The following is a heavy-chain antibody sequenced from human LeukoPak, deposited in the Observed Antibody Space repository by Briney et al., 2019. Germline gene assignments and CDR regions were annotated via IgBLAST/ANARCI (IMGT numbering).Heavy chain of an antibody. V-gene: IGHV1-46*01. CDR1: GYTFTSYY. D-gene: IGHD6-19*01. Sequence: GASVKVSCKASGYTFTSYYMHWVRQAPGQGLEWMGIINPSGGSTSYAQKFQGRVTMTRDMSTSTVYMELSSLRSEDTAVYYCATSLGVGVAGTFWFDPWGQGTLVTVSS. CDR2: INPSGGST. CDR3: ATSLGVGVAGTFWFDP. J-gene: IGHJ5*02.